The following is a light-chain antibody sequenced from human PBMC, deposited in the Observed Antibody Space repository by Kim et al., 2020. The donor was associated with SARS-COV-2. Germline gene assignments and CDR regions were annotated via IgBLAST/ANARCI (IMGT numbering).Light chain of an antibody. J-gene: IGKJ4*01. CDR2: GAS. Sequence: STGEGADLFCRASQSVSSGNFAGYQQKPGQAPRRLIYGASNRATGIPDRFSGSGSGTDFALTINSLEPEDFAVYYCQQYGSSPGTFGGGTKVDIK. V-gene: IGKV3-20*01. CDR1: QSVSSGN. CDR3: QQYGSSPGT.